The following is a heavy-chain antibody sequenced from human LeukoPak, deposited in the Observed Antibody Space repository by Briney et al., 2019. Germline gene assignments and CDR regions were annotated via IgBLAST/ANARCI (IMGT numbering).Heavy chain of an antibody. CDR2: MNPNSGNT. V-gene: IGHV1-69*05. J-gene: IGHJ3*02. D-gene: IGHD3-22*01. Sequence: SVKVSCKASGGTFSSYAISWVRQAPGQGLEWMGWMNPNSGNTGYAQKFQGRVTITTDESTSTAYMELSSLRSEDTAVYYCARATYYYDNDAFDIWGQGTMVTVSS. CDR3: ARATYYYDNDAFDI. CDR1: GGTFSSYA.